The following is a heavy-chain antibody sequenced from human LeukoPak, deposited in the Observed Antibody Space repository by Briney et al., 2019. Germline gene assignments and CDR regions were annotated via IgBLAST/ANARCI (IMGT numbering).Heavy chain of an antibody. CDR3: ARLWFGITLDY. CDR2: INHSGST. V-gene: IGHV4-34*01. CDR1: GGSFSGYY. Sequence: SETLPLTCAVYGGSFSGYYWSWIRQPPGKGLEWIGEINHSGSTNYNPSLKSRVTISVDTSKNQFSLKLSSVTAADTAVYYCARLWFGITLDYWGQGTLVTVSS. J-gene: IGHJ4*02. D-gene: IGHD3-10*01.